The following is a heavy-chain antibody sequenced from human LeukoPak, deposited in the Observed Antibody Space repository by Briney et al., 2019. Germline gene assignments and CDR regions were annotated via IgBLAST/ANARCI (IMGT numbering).Heavy chain of an antibody. CDR2: IRYDGNSN. V-gene: IGHV3-30*02. Sequence: GGSLRLSCAASGFTFRSYGMHWVRQAPGKGLEWVAFIRYDGNSNYYADSVKGRSTISRDNSRSALYLQMNSLRAEDTAVYHCAKEEVISGNHGVYFDYWGQGTLVTVSS. D-gene: IGHD3-22*01. CDR1: GFTFRSYG. CDR3: AKEEVISGNHGVYFDY. J-gene: IGHJ4*02.